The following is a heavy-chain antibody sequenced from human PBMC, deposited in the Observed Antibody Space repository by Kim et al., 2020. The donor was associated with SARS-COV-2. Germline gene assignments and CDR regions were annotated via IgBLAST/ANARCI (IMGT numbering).Heavy chain of an antibody. D-gene: IGHD5-12*01. CDR2: IYYSGST. Sequence: SETLSLTCNVSGGSISSSSSYWGWIRQPPGKGLEWIGSIYYSGSTYYNPSLKSRLTISVDTSKNHFSLKVSSVTAADTAVYYCSESYSGYDPGDHWGQGSLVTVSS. V-gene: IGHV4-39*07. CDR3: SESYSGYDPGDH. J-gene: IGHJ4*02. CDR1: GGSISSSSSY.